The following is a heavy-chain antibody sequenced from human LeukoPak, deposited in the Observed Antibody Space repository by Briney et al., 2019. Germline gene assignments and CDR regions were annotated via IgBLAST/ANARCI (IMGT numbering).Heavy chain of an antibody. V-gene: IGHV3-23*01. Sequence: GSLRLSCAASGFTFSSYAMSWVRQAPGKGLEWVSAISGSGGSTYYADSVKGRFTISRDNSKNTLYLQMNSLRAEDTALYYCAKDLQDGYNGGYGMDVWGQGTTVTVSS. J-gene: IGHJ6*02. CDR1: GFTFSSYA. D-gene: IGHD5-24*01. CDR2: ISGSGGST. CDR3: AKDLQDGYNGGYGMDV.